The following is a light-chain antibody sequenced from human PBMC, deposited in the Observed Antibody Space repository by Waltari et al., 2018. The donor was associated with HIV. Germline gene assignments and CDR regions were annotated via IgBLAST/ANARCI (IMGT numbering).Light chain of an antibody. CDR2: DVS. V-gene: IGLV2-11*01. CDR1: SSDVGGYNY. J-gene: IGLJ3*02. Sequence: QSALTQPRSVSGSPGQSVTISCTGTSSDVGGYNYVSWSKQQPGNAPQLMIYDVSKRPSGVPDRFSGSKSGNTASLTISGLQAEDEADYYCCSYAGSYTWVFGGGTKLTVL. CDR3: CSYAGSYTWV.